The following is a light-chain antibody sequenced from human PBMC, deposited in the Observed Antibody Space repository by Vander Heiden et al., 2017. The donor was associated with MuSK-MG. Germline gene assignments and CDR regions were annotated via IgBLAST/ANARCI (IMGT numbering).Light chain of an antibody. CDR3: QQSDGPPVT. CDR1: RNISNY. Sequence: DIQMTQSPSSLSASVGDRVTITCRASRNISNYLNWYQQRPGKPPKLLIYGASNLQSGVPSRFSGSRSGTDFTLTITRLQPEDFATYYCQQSDGPPVTFGQGTKLEIK. V-gene: IGKV1-39*01. J-gene: IGKJ2*01. CDR2: GAS.